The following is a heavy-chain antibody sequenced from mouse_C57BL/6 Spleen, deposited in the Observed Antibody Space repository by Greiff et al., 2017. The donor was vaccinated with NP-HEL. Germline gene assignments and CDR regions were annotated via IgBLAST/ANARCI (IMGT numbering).Heavy chain of an antibody. CDR1: GYTFTSYW. D-gene: IGHD2-4*01. CDR2: IDPSDSYT. Sequence: QVQLQQPGAELVKPGASVKLSCKASGYTFTSYWMQWVKQRPGQGLEWIGEIDPSDSYTNYNQKFKGKATLTVDTSSSTAYMQLSSLTSEDSAVYYCARRGDYVPFDYWGKGTTLTVSS. V-gene: IGHV1-50*01. CDR3: ARRGDYVPFDY. J-gene: IGHJ2*01.